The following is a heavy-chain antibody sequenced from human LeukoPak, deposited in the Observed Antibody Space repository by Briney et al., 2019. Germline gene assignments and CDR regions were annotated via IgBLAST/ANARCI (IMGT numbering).Heavy chain of an antibody. Sequence: ASVKVSCKSSGNTISGYGIHWIRQAPGQGLQWMGWISLNGGGTNYAQKFQGRVTMTRDTSISTAYMELSRLRSDDTAVYYCARVGEEGIVVVPALGYWGQGTLVTVSS. CDR3: ARVGEEGIVVVPALGY. D-gene: IGHD2-2*01. V-gene: IGHV1-2*02. CDR2: ISLNGGGT. CDR1: GNTISGYG. J-gene: IGHJ4*02.